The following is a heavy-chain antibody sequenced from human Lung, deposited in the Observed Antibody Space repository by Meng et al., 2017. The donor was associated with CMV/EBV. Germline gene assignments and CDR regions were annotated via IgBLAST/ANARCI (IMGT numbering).Heavy chain of an antibody. D-gene: IGHD6-19*01. Sequence: GRSXRLXCAPSGFTFSSYAMHWVRQAPGKGLEWVALVYYDGSNQYYSDSVRGRFNISRDNSKNTLFLQMNSLRGEDTGVYYCAKDCVARWLAAEVDYYGMDAWXQETXVTVAS. J-gene: IGHJ6*02. CDR3: AKDCVARWLAAEVDYYGMDA. CDR1: GFTFSSYA. V-gene: IGHV3-33*06. CDR2: VYYDGSNQ.